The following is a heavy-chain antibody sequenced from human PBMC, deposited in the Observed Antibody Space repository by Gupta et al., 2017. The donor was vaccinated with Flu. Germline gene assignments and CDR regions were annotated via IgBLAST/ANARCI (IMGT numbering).Heavy chain of an antibody. CDR1: GGSISSRGFW. J-gene: IGHJ4*02. D-gene: IGHD6-25*01. CDR2: MSHSGDT. CDR3: VRDTGGCPADD. V-gene: IGHV4-39*02. Sequence: QLPLPESGPGLVKPSETLSLTCSVSGGSISSRGFWWGWIRQPPGKGLEWVGSMSHSGDTYYNPSLKSQVSISADTSKNQFSLRLRTVTTADTAVYFCVRDTGGCPADDWGQGTLVTVSS.